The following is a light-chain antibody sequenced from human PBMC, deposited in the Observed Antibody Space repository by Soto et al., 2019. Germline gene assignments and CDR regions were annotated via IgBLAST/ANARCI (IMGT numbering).Light chain of an antibody. Sequence: QSALTQPASVSGSPGQSITISCTGTSSDVGSHNFASWYQQHPGKAPKLIIYDVNKRPSGVSYRFSGSKSGNTASLTISGLPAEEEADYYCSSGTSSNTVVFGTGTKVTVL. J-gene: IGLJ1*01. CDR2: DVN. CDR1: SSDVGSHNF. V-gene: IGLV2-14*03. CDR3: SSGTSSNTVV.